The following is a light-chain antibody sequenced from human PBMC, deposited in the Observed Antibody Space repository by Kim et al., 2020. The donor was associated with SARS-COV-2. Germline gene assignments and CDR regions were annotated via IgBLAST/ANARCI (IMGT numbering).Light chain of an antibody. CDR1: STTSGCNS. CDR2: RSR. J-gene: IGLJ2*01. V-gene: IGLV1-47*01. CDR3: AAWDDSLSGHVV. Sequence: VTISCSRHSTTSGCNSVNGYQRRPGTAPKLHIYRSRQRPTGVPDRFSGSKSGTSASLAISGLRSEGEADYYCAAWDDSLSGHVVFGGGTQLTVL.